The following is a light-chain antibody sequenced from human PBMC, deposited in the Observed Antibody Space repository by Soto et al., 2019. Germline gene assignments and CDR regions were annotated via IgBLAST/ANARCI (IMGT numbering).Light chain of an antibody. J-gene: IGKJ4*01. V-gene: IGKV4-1*01. CDR3: QQYFGTPLT. CDR2: WAS. CDR1: QSVLYNSNNKNY. Sequence: DIVMTQSPDSLAVSLGERATLNCKSSQSVLYNSNNKNYLTWYQQKPGQPPKLLIYWASTRESGVPYRFSGSGSGTDVTLTISSLQAEDVAVYYCQQYFGTPLTFGGGTKVDIK.